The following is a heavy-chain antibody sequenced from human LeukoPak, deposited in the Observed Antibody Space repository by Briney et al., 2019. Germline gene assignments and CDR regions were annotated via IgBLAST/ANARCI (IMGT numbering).Heavy chain of an antibody. CDR3: ARPNYDSSGYTTSFDY. D-gene: IGHD3-22*01. Sequence: GESLKISCKASGYSFTNYWIAWVRQTSGKGLEWMGTIYPGDSDTRYSPSFQGQVTISADKSISTAYLQWSSLKASDTAMYYCARPNYDSSGYTTSFDYWGQGTLVTVSS. J-gene: IGHJ4*02. CDR2: IYPGDSDT. V-gene: IGHV5-51*01. CDR1: GYSFTNYW.